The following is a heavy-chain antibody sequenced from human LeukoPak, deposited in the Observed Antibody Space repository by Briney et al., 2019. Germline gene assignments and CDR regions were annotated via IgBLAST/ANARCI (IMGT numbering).Heavy chain of an antibody. J-gene: IGHJ3*02. CDR3: AKKDPGAFDI. CDR1: GFTFINHW. D-gene: IGHD2-15*01. Sequence: GGSLRLSCAVSGFTFINHWMHWVRQVPGEGLQWVSRIDTDGRSTNYADSVKGRFTISRDNAKNTLYLQMNSLRVEDTAVYYCAKKDPGAFDIWGQGTMVTVSS. CDR2: IDTDGRST. V-gene: IGHV3-74*01.